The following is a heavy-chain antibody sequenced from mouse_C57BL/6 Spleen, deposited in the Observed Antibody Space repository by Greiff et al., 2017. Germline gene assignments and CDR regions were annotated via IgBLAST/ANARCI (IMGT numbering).Heavy chain of an antibody. CDR1: GYTFTDYY. V-gene: IGHV1-76*01. J-gene: IGHJ2*01. D-gene: IGHD1-1*01. Sequence: QVQLQQSGAELVRPGASVKLSCKASGYTFTDYYIHWVKQRPGQGLEWIARIYPGSGNTYYNEKFKGKATLTAEKSSSTAYMQLSSLTSEDSAVYFSARGDYYGSSYDYWGQGTTLTVSS. CDR3: ARGDYYGSSYDY. CDR2: IYPGSGNT.